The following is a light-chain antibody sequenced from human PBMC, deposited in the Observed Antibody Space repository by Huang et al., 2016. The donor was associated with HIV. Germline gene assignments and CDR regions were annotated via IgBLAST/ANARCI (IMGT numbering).Light chain of an antibody. J-gene: IGKJ4*01. CDR1: QGISNS. CDR2: AAS. V-gene: IGKV1-NL1*01. Sequence: DIQMTQSPSSLSASVGDRVTITFRASQGISNSLAWYQQKPGRAPKLLVYAASRLGSGVPSRFSGRGSGTDYTLTISRLQPEEFATYYCQQYFTSPPLTFGGGTKVEIK. CDR3: QQYFTSPPLT.